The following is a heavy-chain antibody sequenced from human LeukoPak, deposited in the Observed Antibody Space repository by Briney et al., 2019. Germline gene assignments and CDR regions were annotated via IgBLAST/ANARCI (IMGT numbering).Heavy chain of an antibody. V-gene: IGHV3-23*01. J-gene: IGHJ4*02. CDR3: AKPARTDYADY. CDR1: GFTLSSYA. Sequence: GGSLRLSCAASGFTLSSYAMSWVRQGPRKGLEWVSAISVSGNTYHADSVKGRFTISRDNSKNTLYLQMNSLRAEDTAVYYCAKPARTDYADYWGQGTLVTVSS. D-gene: IGHD1-14*01. CDR2: ISVSGNT.